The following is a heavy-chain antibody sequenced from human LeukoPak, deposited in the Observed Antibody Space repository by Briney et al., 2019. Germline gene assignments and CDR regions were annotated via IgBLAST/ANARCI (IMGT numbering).Heavy chain of an antibody. V-gene: IGHV3-15*01. D-gene: IGHD2-2*01. J-gene: IGHJ6*03. CDR3: TTVRNCSSTSCFTYYYYYMDV. Sequence: GGSLRLSCAASGFTFSNAWMSWVRQAPGKGLEWVSRIKSKTDGGTTDYAAPVKGRFTISRDDSKNTLYLQMNSLKTEDTAVYYCTTVRNCSSTSCFTYYYYYMDVWGKGTTVTVSS. CDR1: GFTFSNAW. CDR2: IKSKTDGGTT.